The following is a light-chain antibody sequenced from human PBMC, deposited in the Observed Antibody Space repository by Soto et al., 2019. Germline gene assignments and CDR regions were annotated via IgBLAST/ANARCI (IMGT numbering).Light chain of an antibody. CDR1: SSNVGSYDL. V-gene: IGLV2-23*02. J-gene: IGLJ2*01. CDR2: EVT. Sequence: QSALTQPASVSGSPGQSITISCTGTSSNVGSYDLVSWYQQHPGKAPELLIYEVTKRPSGVSNRFSGSKSGNTASLTISGLQAEDEADYACCSYAASNTLIFGGGTKLTVL. CDR3: CSYAASNTLI.